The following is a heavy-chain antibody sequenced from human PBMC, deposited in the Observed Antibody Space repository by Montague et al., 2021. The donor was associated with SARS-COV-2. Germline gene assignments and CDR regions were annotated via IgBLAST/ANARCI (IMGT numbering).Heavy chain of an antibody. CDR3: ARVFPRWLQFDPYFDY. J-gene: IGHJ4*02. CDR2: VYYSGST. CDR1: GGSISTYY. Sequence: SETLSLTCTVSGGSISTYYWSWIRQPPGTRLEWNGYVYYSGSTKYNPSLQSRLIISVDTSENQFSLKLSSVTAADTAVYYCARVFPRWLQFDPYFDYWGQGTLVTVSS. D-gene: IGHD5-24*01. V-gene: IGHV4-59*01.